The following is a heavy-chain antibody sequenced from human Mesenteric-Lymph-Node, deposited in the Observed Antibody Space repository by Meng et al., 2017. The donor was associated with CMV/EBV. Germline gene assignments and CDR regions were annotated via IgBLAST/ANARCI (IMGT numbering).Heavy chain of an antibody. Sequence: ESLKISCTVAGYSISSGYYWGWIRQPPGKGLEWIGSIYHSGSTYYNPSLKSRVTISVDTSKNQFSLKLSSVTAADTAVYYCARDVDILTGCFDYWGQGTLVTVSS. D-gene: IGHD3-9*01. V-gene: IGHV4-38-2*02. J-gene: IGHJ4*02. CDR3: ARDVDILTGCFDY. CDR1: GYSISSGYY. CDR2: IYHSGST.